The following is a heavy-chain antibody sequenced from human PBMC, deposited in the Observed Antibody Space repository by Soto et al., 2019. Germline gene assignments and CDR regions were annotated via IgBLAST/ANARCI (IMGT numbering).Heavy chain of an antibody. CDR2: INPSGGST. CDR1: GYTFTSYY. D-gene: IGHD3-3*01. V-gene: IGHV1-46*01. Sequence: QVQLVQSGAEVKKPGASVKVSCKASGYTFTSYYMHWVRQAPGQGLEWMGIINPSGGSTSYAQKFQGRVNMTRDTSTSTVYMELSSLRSEDTAVYYCARGPITSIFGVVIIGWFDPWGQGTLVTVSS. CDR3: ARGPITSIFGVVIIGWFDP. J-gene: IGHJ5*02.